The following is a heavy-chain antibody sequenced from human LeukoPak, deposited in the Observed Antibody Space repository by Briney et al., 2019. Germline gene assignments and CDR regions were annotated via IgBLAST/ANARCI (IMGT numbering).Heavy chain of an antibody. CDR2: IYCSGST. CDR3: ARQTVDAASSRTNGNDY. CDR1: GGSISSSSYS. Sequence: SETLSLTCTVSGGSISSSSYSWGWIRQPPGKGLEWIGSIYCSGSTYYNPSLKSRVTISVDTSKNQFSLKLSSVTAADTAVYYCARQTVDAASSRTNGNDYWGQGTLVTVSS. J-gene: IGHJ4*02. D-gene: IGHD2-15*01. V-gene: IGHV4-39*01.